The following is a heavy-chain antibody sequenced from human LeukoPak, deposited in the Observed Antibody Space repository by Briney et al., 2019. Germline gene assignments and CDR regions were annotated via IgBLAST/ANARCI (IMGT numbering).Heavy chain of an antibody. D-gene: IGHD4-23*01. Sequence: SETLPLTCAVSGGSISSSSYYWGWIRQPPGKGLEWIGSIYYSGSTYYNPSLKSRVTISVDTSKNQFSLKLSSVTAADTAVYYCARLRLPDYGGNSGFDYWGQGTLVTVSS. J-gene: IGHJ4*02. CDR2: IYYSGST. CDR3: ARLRLPDYGGNSGFDY. CDR1: GGSISSSSYY. V-gene: IGHV4-39*01.